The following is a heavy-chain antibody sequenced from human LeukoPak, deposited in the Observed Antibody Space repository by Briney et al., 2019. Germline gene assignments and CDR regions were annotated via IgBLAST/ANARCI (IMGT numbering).Heavy chain of an antibody. J-gene: IGHJ5*02. CDR1: GFTFSSYW. CDR2: IKKDGSEK. CDR3: AREGGNGWYSGWFDP. D-gene: IGHD6-19*01. V-gene: IGHV3-7*01. Sequence: GGSLRLSCAASGFTFSSYWMSWVRQAPGKGLEWVANIKKDGSEKKYVDSVKGRFAISRDNADNLLFLQMNSLRAEDTAIYYCAREGGNGWYSGWFDPWGQGTLVTVSS.